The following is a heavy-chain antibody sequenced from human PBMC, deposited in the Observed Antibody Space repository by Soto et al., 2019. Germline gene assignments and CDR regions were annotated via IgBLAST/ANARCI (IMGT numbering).Heavy chain of an antibody. J-gene: IGHJ4*02. Sequence: QVQLVQSGAEVKKPGSSVKVSCKASGGTFSSYAISWVRQAPGQGLEWMGGIIPIFGPANYAQKFQGRVTITADESTSTAYMELSSLRAADTAVYYCARDSTVTDSSGGADYWGQGTLVTVSS. CDR3: ARDSTVTDSSGGADY. CDR2: IIPIFGPA. V-gene: IGHV1-69*01. D-gene: IGHD4-17*01. CDR1: GGTFSSYA.